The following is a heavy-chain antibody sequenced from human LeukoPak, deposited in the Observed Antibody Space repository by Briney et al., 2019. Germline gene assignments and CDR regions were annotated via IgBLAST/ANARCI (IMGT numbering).Heavy chain of an antibody. J-gene: IGHJ5*02. V-gene: IGHV4-39*01. CDR3: GRRGLLVPAS. D-gene: IGHD2-2*01. CDR2: IYYDGST. Sequence: SETLSLTCTVSGDFFISSSNYWVWIRQPPGKGLEWVGSIYYDGSTYYNSALKSRATIFADTSKSQFSLKLNSVIATDTAVYYCGRRGLLVPASWGQGTLVTVSS. CDR1: GDFFISSSNY.